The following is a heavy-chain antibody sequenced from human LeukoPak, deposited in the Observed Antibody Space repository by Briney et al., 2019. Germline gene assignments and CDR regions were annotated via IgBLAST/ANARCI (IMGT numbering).Heavy chain of an antibody. J-gene: IGHJ5*02. CDR3: AKDALFGFVVRGVSWFDP. CDR1: GYTFTGYY. Sequence: ASVKVSCKASGYTFTGYYMHWVRQAPGQGLEWMGWINPNSGGTNYAQKFQGRVTMTRDTSISTAYMELSRLRAEDTAVYYCAKDALFGFVVRGVSWFDPWGQGTLVTVSS. CDR2: INPNSGGT. V-gene: IGHV1-2*02. D-gene: IGHD3-10*01.